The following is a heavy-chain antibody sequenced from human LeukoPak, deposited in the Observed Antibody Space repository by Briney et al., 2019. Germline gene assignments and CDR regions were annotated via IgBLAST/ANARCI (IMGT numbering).Heavy chain of an antibody. J-gene: IGHJ2*01. CDR1: GFTVSSNY. CDR3: AREEHYRRYFAL. D-gene: IGHD3-16*02. CDR2: SYSGGSS. V-gene: IGHV3-53*01. Sequence: GGSLRLSCTVSGFTVSSNYMSWVRQAPGKGLEWVSVSYSGGSSYYADSVKGRFTISRDNSKNTLYLQMNTLRAEDTAVYFCAREEHYRRYFALWGRGTLVTVSS.